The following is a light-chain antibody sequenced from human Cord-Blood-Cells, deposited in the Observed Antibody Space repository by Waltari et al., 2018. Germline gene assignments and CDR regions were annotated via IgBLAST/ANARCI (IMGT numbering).Light chain of an antibody. Sequence: QSALTQPASVSGSPGQSLTIPCTGTSSYVGCYNYVAWYQQHPGKAHKLMIYDVSNRPSGVSNRFSGSKAGNTASLTISGLQAEDEADYYCSSYTSSSTLVFGGGTKLTVL. J-gene: IGLJ2*01. V-gene: IGLV2-14*01. CDR2: DVS. CDR1: SSYVGCYNY. CDR3: SSYTSSSTLV.